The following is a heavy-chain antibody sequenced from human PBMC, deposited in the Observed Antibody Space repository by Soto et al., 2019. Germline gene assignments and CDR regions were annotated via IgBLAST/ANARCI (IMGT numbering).Heavy chain of an antibody. Sequence: ASVKVSCKASGGTFSSYAISWLRQAPGQGLEWMGGIIPIFGTANYAQKFQGRVTITADKSTSTAYMELSSLRSEDTAVYYCARELVVAYFDYWGQGTLVTVSS. CDR1: GGTFSSYA. CDR2: IIPIFGTA. J-gene: IGHJ4*02. CDR3: ARELVVAYFDY. V-gene: IGHV1-69*06. D-gene: IGHD2-15*01.